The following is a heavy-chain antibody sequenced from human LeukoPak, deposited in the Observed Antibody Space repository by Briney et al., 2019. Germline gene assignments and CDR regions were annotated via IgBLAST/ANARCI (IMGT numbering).Heavy chain of an antibody. CDR1: GFTFSTNW. CDR3: ARRKYCSSTTCYTGGYRYFDY. D-gene: IGHD2-2*02. J-gene: IGHJ4*02. V-gene: IGHV3-7*01. CDR2: IKQDGGET. Sequence: GGSLRLSCAASGFTFSTNWMSWVRRAPGKGLEWVANIKQDGGETYYVDSVKGRFTISRDNAKNSLYLQMNSLRAEDTAVYYCARRKYCSSTTCYTGGYRYFDYWGQGTLVTVSS.